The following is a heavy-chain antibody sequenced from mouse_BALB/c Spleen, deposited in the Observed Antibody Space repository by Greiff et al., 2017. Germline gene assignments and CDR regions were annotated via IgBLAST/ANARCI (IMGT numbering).Heavy chain of an antibody. D-gene: IGHD3-2*01. CDR1: GYSITSGYY. CDR3: ATRQLGLLYYFDD. J-gene: IGHJ2*01. Sequence: EVQLQESGPGLVKPSQSLSLTCSVTGYSITSGYYWNWIRQFPGNKLEWMGYISYDGSNNYNPSLKNRISITRDTSKNQFFLKLNSVTTEDTATYYCATRQLGLLYYFDDWGQGTTLTVSS. CDR2: ISYDGSN. V-gene: IGHV3-6*02.